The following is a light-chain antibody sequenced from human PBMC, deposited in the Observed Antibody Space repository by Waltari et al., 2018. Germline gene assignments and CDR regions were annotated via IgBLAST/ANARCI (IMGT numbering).Light chain of an antibody. CDR3: QKYEALPAT. CDR1: QSVGRY. Sequence: EIVLTQSPGTLSLSPGERATLSCRASQSVGRYLAWYQQKPGQAPRLLIYGASTRATGIPDRFSGSGSGTDFSLIISXLEPEDFAVYFCQKYEALPATFGQGTKVEIK. CDR2: GAS. J-gene: IGKJ1*01. V-gene: IGKV3-20*01.